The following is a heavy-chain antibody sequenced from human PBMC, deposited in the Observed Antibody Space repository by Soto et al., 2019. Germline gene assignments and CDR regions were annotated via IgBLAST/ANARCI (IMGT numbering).Heavy chain of an antibody. Sequence: PSETLSLTCAVHGESFSGYFWTWIRQPPGKGLEWIAEITQRGTTNYSPSLKSRVTISVDTSKRQFSLTLSSVTAADTAVYYCARGDDALTSPNFDYWGQGTLVTVSS. D-gene: IGHD1-1*01. J-gene: IGHJ4*02. CDR3: ARGDDALTSPNFDY. V-gene: IGHV4-34*01. CDR2: ITQRGTT. CDR1: GESFSGYF.